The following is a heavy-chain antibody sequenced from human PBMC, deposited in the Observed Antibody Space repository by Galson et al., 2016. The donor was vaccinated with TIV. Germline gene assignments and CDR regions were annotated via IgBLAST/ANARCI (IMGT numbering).Heavy chain of an antibody. CDR1: GFTFDDFD. CDR3: ARVASCGGTCYYFAS. J-gene: IGHJ4*02. CDR2: VNWNGLGT. V-gene: IGHV3-20*04. D-gene: IGHD2-21*01. Sequence: SLRLSCAASGFTFDDFDMAWVRQGPGRGLEWVSSVNWNGLGTSYADSVKGRFTISRDSAKSSLYLQMDSLGAEDTALYYCARVASCGGTCYYFASWGQGTLVAVSS.